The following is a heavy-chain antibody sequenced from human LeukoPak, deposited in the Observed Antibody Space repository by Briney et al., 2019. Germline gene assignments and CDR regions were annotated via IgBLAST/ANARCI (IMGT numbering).Heavy chain of an antibody. D-gene: IGHD3-10*01. CDR3: ASPTMVRGVIFYMDV. V-gene: IGHV3-7*01. CDR1: GFTFSSYW. J-gene: IGHJ6*03. Sequence: GGSLRLSCAASGFTFSSYWMSWVRQAPGKGLEWVANIKQDGSEKYYVDSVKGRFTISRDNAKNSLYLQMNSLRAEDTAVYYCASPTMVRGVIFYMDVWGKGTTVTVSS. CDR2: IKQDGSEK.